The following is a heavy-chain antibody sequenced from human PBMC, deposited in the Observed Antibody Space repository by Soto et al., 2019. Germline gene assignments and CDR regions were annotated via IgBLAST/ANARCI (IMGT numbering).Heavy chain of an antibody. CDR3: ARDWSGYDYNYFDY. CDR2: ISAYNGNT. J-gene: IGHJ4*02. V-gene: IGHV1-18*01. Sequence: GASVKVSCKASGYTFTSYGISWVRQAPGQGLEWMGWISAYNGNTNYAQKLQGRVTMTTDTSTSTAYMELRSLRSDDTAVYYCARDWSGYDYNYFDYWGQGTLVTVSS. CDR1: GYTFTSYG. D-gene: IGHD5-12*01.